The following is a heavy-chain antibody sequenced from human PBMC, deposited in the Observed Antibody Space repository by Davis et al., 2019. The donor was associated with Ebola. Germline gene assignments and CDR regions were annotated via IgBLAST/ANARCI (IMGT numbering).Heavy chain of an antibody. CDR1: GGTFSSYA. V-gene: IGHV1-69*13. CDR3: ARDLPGSYQFDY. D-gene: IGHD1-26*01. CDR2: IIPIFGTA. Sequence: SVKVSCKASGGTFSSYAISWVRQAPGQGLEWMGGIIPIFGTANYAQKFQGRVTITADESTSTAYMELSSLRSEDTAVYYCARDLPGSYQFDYWGQGTLVTVSS. J-gene: IGHJ4*02.